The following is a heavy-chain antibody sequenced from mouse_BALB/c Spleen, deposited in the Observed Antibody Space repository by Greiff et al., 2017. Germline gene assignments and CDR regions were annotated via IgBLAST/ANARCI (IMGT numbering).Heavy chain of an antibody. V-gene: IGHV3-2*02. J-gene: IGHJ3*01. CDR3: ASGYYRYPLAY. D-gene: IGHD2-14*01. CDR1: GYSITSDYA. CDR2: ISYSGST. Sequence: VQGVESGPGLVKPSQSLSLTCTVTGYSITSDYAWNWIRQFPGNKLEWMGYISYSGSTSYNPSLKSRISITRDTSKNQFFLQLNSVTTEDTATYYCASGYYRYPLAYWGQGTLVTVSA.